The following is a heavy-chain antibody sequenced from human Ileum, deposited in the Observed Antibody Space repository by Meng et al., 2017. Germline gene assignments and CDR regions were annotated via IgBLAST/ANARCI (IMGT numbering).Heavy chain of an antibody. Sequence: QGQLQESRLGLVEPSAAPSIICTVSGGSGSRAGYQWGWIRQPPGKGLEWIGYASTNYNPSLKSRVTISLDTSRNQFSLRLSSVTAADTAVYYCARDHMGSLDYWGQGILVTVSS. CDR2: AST. V-gene: IGHV4-61*08. J-gene: IGHJ4*02. CDR3: ARDHMGSLDY. CDR1: GGSGSRAGYQ. D-gene: IGHD1-26*01.